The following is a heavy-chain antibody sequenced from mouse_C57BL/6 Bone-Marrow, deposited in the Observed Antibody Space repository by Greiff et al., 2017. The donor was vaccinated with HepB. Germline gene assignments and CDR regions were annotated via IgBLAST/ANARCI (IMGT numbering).Heavy chain of an antibody. J-gene: IGHJ4*01. CDR3: ARSEITTVVAYYYAMDY. CDR1: GYTFTDYY. V-gene: IGHV1-19*01. Sequence: EVQRVESGPVLVKPGASVKMSCKASGYTFTDYYMNWVKQSHGKSLEWIGVINPYNGGTSYNQKFKGKATLTVDKSSSTAYMELNSLTSEDSAVYYCARSEITTVVAYYYAMDYWGQGTSVTVSS. CDR2: INPYNGGT. D-gene: IGHD1-1*01.